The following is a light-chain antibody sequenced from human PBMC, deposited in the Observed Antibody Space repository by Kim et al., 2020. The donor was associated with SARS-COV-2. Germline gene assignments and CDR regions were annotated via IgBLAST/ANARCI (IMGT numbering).Light chain of an antibody. CDR2: QNN. V-gene: IGLV3-1*01. CDR3: QAWDGTTAV. CDR1: FRLGSEF. J-gene: IGLJ3*02. Sequence: VAPGQKASITCSGHFRLGSEFVCWYQQKPGQSPALVIYQNNKRPSGTPERFSGSLSGNTATLTIGGTQGLDEADYFCQAWDGTTAVFGGGTQLTVL.